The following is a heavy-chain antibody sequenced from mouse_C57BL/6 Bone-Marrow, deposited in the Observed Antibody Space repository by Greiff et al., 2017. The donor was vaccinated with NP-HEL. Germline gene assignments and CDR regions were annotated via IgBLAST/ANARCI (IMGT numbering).Heavy chain of an antibody. Sequence: VQLQQPGAELVKPGASVKLSCKASGYTFTSYWMQWVKQRPGQGLEWIGEIDPSDSYPNYNQKFKGKATLTVDTSSSTAYMQLSSLTSEDSAVYYCARFYDGYYDYAMDYWGQGTSVTVSS. CDR1: GYTFTSYW. D-gene: IGHD2-3*01. J-gene: IGHJ4*01. CDR3: ARFYDGYYDYAMDY. V-gene: IGHV1-50*01. CDR2: IDPSDSYP.